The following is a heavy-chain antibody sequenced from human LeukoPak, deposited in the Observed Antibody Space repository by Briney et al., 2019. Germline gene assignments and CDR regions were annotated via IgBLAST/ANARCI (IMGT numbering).Heavy chain of an antibody. CDR3: ARDFVDTAMGHDH. CDR1: GYTFTGYY. CDR2: INPNSGGT. J-gene: IGHJ4*02. D-gene: IGHD5-18*01. V-gene: IGHV1-2*02. Sequence: ASVKVSCKASGYTFTGYYMHWVRQAPGQGLEWMGWINPNSGGTNYAQKFQGRVTMTRDTSISTAYMELSRLRSDDTAVYYCARDFVDTAMGHDHWGQGTLVTVSS.